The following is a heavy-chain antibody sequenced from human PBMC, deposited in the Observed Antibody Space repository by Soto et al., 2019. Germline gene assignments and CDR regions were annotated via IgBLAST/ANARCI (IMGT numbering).Heavy chain of an antibody. V-gene: IGHV3-73*01. D-gene: IGHD4-17*01. Sequence: LRLSCAASGFTFSGYAMHWVRQASGKGLEWVGRIRSKANNYATTYAASVKGRFTISRDDSKNTAYLQMNSLKTEDTAVYYCTSLDYGDNFNFEYWGQGTPVTVSS. J-gene: IGHJ4*02. CDR1: GFTFSGYA. CDR2: IRSKANNYAT. CDR3: TSLDYGDNFNFEY.